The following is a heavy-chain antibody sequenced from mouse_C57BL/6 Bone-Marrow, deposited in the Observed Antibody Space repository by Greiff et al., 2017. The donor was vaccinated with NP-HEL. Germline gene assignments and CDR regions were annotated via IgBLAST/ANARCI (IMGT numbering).Heavy chain of an antibody. Sequence: VQLQQSGAELARPGASVKMSCKASGYTFTSYTMHWVKQRPGQGLEWIGYINPSSGYTKYNQKFKDKATLTADKSSSTAYMQLSNLTSEDSAVYYCARSTAFYAMDYWGQGTSVTVSS. CDR3: ARSTAFYAMDY. CDR2: INPSSGYT. D-gene: IGHD3-1*01. J-gene: IGHJ4*01. V-gene: IGHV1-4*01. CDR1: GYTFTSYT.